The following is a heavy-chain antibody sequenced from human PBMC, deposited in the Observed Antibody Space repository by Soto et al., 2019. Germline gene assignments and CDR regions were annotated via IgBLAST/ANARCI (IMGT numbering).Heavy chain of an antibody. Sequence: GGSLRLSCAASGFNFRNYAMSWVRQGPGKGLEWVSVISGSGGSTYYADSVKGRFTISRDNSKNTLYLQMNSLSAEDTAVYYWAKGPTRRWLVTVFDYWGQGTLVTVAS. CDR3: AKGPTRRWLVTVFDY. V-gene: IGHV3-23*01. CDR2: ISGSGGST. CDR1: GFNFRNYA. J-gene: IGHJ4*01. D-gene: IGHD6-19*01.